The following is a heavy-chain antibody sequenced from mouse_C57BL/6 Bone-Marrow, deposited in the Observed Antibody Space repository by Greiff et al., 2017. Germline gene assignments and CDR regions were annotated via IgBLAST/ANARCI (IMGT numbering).Heavy chain of an antibody. CDR1: GYAFSSSW. D-gene: IGHD4-1*01. V-gene: IGHV1-82*01. J-gene: IGHJ3*01. CDR3: ARNWDARD. Sequence: QVTLKESGPELVKPGASVKISCKASGYAFSSSWMNWVKQRPGKGLEWIGRIYPGDGDTNYNGKFKGKATLTADKSSSTAYMQLSSLTSEDSAVYFCARNWDARDWGQGTLVTVSA. CDR2: IYPGDGDT.